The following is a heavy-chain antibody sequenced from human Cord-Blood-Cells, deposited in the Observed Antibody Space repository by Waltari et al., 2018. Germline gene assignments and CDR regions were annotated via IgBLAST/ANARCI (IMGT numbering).Heavy chain of an antibody. V-gene: IGHV4-34*01. CDR1: GVSFRGYY. D-gene: IGHD3-3*01. CDR3: ARGPTIFGVVIMGFDY. CDR2: INHSGST. J-gene: IGHJ4*02. Sequence: QVQLQPSGAGLLHPSETLSLTCAVYGVSFRGYYWSLLRRPPGKGLEWIGEINHSGSTNYNPSLKSRVTISVDTSKNQFSLKLSSVTAADTAVYYCARGPTIFGVVIMGFDYWGQGTLVTVSS.